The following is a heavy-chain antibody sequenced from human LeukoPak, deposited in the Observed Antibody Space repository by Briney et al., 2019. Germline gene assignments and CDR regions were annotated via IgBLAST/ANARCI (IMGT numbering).Heavy chain of an antibody. CDR1: GFTLSSYW. CDR2: IKQDGSEK. CDR3: ARFKNYGD. D-gene: IGHD3-10*01. Sequence: GGSLRLSCAASGFTLSSYWMSWVRQAPGKGLEWVATIKQDGSEKYYVDSVKGRFTISRDSAKNSLYLQMNSLSAEDTAVYYCARFKNYGDWGQGPLVLVSS. V-gene: IGHV3-7*01. J-gene: IGHJ4*02.